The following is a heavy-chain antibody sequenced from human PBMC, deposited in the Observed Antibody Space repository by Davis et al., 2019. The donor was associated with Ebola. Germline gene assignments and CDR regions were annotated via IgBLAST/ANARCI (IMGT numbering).Heavy chain of an antibody. CDR1: GGSFSGYY. J-gene: IGHJ4*02. Sequence: MPSETLSLTCAVYGGSFSGYYWSWIRQPPGKGLEWIGEINHSGSTNYSPSLKSRVTISVDTSKNQFSLKLSSVTAADTAVYYCARVLWSFSRFDYWGQGTLVTVSS. D-gene: IGHD2-8*02. CDR3: ARVLWSFSRFDY. V-gene: IGHV4-34*01. CDR2: INHSGST.